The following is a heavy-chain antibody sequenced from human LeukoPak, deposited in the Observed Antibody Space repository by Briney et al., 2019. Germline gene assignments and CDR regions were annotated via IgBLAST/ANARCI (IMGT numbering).Heavy chain of an antibody. Sequence: GGSLRLSCAASGFTFSTYWMHWVRQAPGKGLVWVSRIHSDGWSTSYADSVNGRFTISRDNAKNTLYLQMNSLRAEDTAVYYCARGRPGNTAIDYWGQGTLVTVSS. V-gene: IGHV3-74*01. CDR3: ARGRPGNTAIDY. J-gene: IGHJ4*02. D-gene: IGHD5-18*01. CDR1: GFTFSTYW. CDR2: IHSDGWST.